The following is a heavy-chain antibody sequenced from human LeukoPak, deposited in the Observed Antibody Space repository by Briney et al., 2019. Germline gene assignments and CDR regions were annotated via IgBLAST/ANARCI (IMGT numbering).Heavy chain of an antibody. CDR1: GFPFSDYY. Sequence: GGSLRLSCAASGFPFSDYYMSWIRQAPGKGLEWVSDITSSGSTLYYADSVKGRFTISRDNSKNTLYLQMNSLRAEDTAVYYCAKRELLWFGDDDYWGQGTLVTVSS. CDR3: AKRELLWFGDDDY. CDR2: ITSSGSTL. D-gene: IGHD3-10*01. V-gene: IGHV3-11*01. J-gene: IGHJ4*02.